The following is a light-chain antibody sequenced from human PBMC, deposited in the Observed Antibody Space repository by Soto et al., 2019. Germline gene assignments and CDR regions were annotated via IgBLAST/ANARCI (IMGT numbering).Light chain of an antibody. CDR2: DAS. V-gene: IGKV3-11*01. CDR3: QRIT. CDR1: QSVSSY. J-gene: IGKJ5*01. Sequence: EIVLTQSPATLSLSPGERATLSCRASQSVSSYLAWYQQTPGQAPRLLIYDASNRATGIPDRFSGSGSRTDFTLTISRLEPEDFAVYYCQRITFGQGTRLEIK.